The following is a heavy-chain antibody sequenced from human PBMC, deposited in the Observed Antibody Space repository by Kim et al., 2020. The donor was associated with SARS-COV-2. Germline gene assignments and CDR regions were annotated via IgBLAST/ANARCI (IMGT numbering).Heavy chain of an antibody. V-gene: IGHV4-34*01. J-gene: IGHJ4*02. CDR2: T. Sequence: TTSNPSLKSRVTISVGTSKNQFSLKLSSVTAADTAVYYCARGVAQNIFDYWGQGTLVTVSS. D-gene: IGHD2-15*01. CDR3: ARGVAQNIFDY.